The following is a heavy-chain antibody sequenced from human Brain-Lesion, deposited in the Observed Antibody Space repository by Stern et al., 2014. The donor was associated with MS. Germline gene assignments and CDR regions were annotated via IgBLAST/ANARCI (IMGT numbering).Heavy chain of an antibody. Sequence: QAQLGQSGAEVKKPGASVKVSCKTSGDIFTGYYIHWVRQAPGQGLEWMAWINPNTGGTKYAKKFQGRVTMSRDTSISTAYVELSSLTSDDTAVYYCARDQRGITIFGVVTDYYYLGMDVWGQGTTVTVSS. J-gene: IGHJ6*02. CDR3: ARDQRGITIFGVVTDYYYLGMDV. D-gene: IGHD3-3*01. CDR2: INPNTGGT. CDR1: GDIFTGYY. V-gene: IGHV1-2*02.